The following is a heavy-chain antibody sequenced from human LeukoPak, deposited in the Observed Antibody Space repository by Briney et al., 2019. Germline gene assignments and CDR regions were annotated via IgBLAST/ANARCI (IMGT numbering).Heavy chain of an antibody. CDR1: GYTFTSYG. CDR3: ARGTITFGGVIVKAYYGMDV. D-gene: IGHD3-16*02. Sequence: ASVKVSCKASGYTFTSYGISWVRQAPGQGLEWMGWISAYNGNTNYAQKLQGKVTMTTDTSTSTAYMELRSLRSDDTAVYYCARGTITFGGVIVKAYYGMDVWGQGTTVTVSS. J-gene: IGHJ6*02. V-gene: IGHV1-18*01. CDR2: ISAYNGNT.